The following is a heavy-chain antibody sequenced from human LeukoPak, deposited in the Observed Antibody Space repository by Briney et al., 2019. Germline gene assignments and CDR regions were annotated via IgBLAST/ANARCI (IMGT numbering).Heavy chain of an antibody. D-gene: IGHD1-26*01. CDR2: IQPDGSEK. V-gene: IGHV3-7*03. CDR3: AKDFIYTGSYYFDY. CDR1: GFTFSNYW. Sequence: GGSLRLSCATSGFTFSNYWMTWVRQAPGKGLEWVANIQPDGSEKYYVDSVKGRFTIARDNVKNSLHLQMNSLRAEDTAVYYCAKDFIYTGSYYFDYWGQGTLVTVSS. J-gene: IGHJ4*02.